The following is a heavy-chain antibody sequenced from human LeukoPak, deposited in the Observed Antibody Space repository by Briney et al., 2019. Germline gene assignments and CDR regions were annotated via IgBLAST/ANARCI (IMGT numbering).Heavy chain of an antibody. V-gene: IGHV4-39*01. D-gene: IGHD3-22*01. J-gene: IGHJ4*02. Sequence: PSETLSPTCTVSGGSISSSSYYWGWIRQPPGKGLEWIGSIYYSGSTYYNPSLKSRVTISVDRSKSQFSLKLSSVTAADTAVYYCASDLGSYYYDSSGYPFDYWGQGTLVTVSS. CDR2: IYYSGST. CDR3: ASDLGSYYYDSSGYPFDY. CDR1: GGSISSSSYY.